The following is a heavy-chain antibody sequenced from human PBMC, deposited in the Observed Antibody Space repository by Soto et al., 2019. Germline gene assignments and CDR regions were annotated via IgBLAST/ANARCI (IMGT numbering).Heavy chain of an antibody. CDR2: IYPGDSDT. J-gene: IGHJ4*02. Sequence: GESLKISCKGSGYSFTSYWIGWVRQMPGKGLEWMGIIYPGDSDTRYSPSFQGQVTISADKSISTAYLQWSSLKASDTAMYYCARHYTHYYDSSGYYGIDYWGQGTRVTVSS. CDR1: GYSFTSYW. V-gene: IGHV5-51*01. CDR3: ARHYTHYYDSSGYYGIDY. D-gene: IGHD3-22*01.